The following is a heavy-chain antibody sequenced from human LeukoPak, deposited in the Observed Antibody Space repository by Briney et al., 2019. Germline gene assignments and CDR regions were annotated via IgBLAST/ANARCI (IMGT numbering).Heavy chain of an antibody. CDR2: INHSGST. CDR1: GGPFSGYY. Sequence: SETLSLTCAVYGGPFSGYYWSWIRQPPGKGLEWIGEINHSGSTNYNPSLKSRVTISVDTSKNQFSLKLSSVTAADTAVYYCARERTTTPYSSSWYGMRNWFDPWGQGTLVTVSS. CDR3: ARERTTTPYSSSWYGMRNWFDP. V-gene: IGHV4-34*01. D-gene: IGHD6-13*01. J-gene: IGHJ5*02.